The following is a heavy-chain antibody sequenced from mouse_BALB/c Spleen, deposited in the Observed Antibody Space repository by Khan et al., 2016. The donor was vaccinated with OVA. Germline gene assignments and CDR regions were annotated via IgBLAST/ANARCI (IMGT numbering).Heavy chain of an antibody. Sequence: EVKLLESGPGLVKPSQSLSLTCTVTGYSITSDYAWDWIRQFPGNKLEWMGYISYGGSTSYNPSLKSRISITRDTSKNQFFLQLNSVTTEDTATYYCARKNYYGYAMDYWGQGTSVTVSS. V-gene: IGHV3-2*02. D-gene: IGHD1-1*01. CDR1: GYSITSDYA. CDR3: ARKNYYGYAMDY. CDR2: ISYGGST. J-gene: IGHJ4*01.